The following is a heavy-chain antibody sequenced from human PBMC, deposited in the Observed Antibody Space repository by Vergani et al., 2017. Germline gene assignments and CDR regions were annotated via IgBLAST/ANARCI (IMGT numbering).Heavy chain of an antibody. J-gene: IGHJ3*02. D-gene: IGHD6-19*01. CDR3: AKVGRSEVAGTFGAFDI. CDR1: GFTFSSYA. Sequence: EVQLLESGGGLVQPGGSLRLSCAASGFTFSSYAMSWVRQAPGKGLEWVSAISGSGGSTYYADYVKGRFTISRDNSKNALFLHMNSLRPEDTAVYYCAKVGRSEVAGTFGAFDIWGQGTMVTVSS. V-gene: IGHV3-23*01. CDR2: ISGSGGST.